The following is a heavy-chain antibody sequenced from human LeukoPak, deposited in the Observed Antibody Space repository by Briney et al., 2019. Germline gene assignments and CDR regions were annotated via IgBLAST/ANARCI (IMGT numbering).Heavy chain of an antibody. Sequence: TGGFLRLSCAASGFTFSSYAMSWVRQAPGKGLEWVSAISGSGGSTYYADSVKGRFTISRDNSKNTLYLQMNSLRTEDTAVYYCAKDWGQVPASISGHWGQGTLVTVSS. CDR1: GFTFSSYA. CDR3: AKDWGQVPASISGH. D-gene: IGHD2-2*01. V-gene: IGHV3-23*01. CDR2: ISGSGGST. J-gene: IGHJ1*01.